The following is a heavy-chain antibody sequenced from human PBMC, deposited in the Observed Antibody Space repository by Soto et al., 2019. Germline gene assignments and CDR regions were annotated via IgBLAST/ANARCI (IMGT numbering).Heavy chain of an antibody. CDR2: IDPSDSYT. J-gene: IGHJ6*02. D-gene: IGHD3-22*01. V-gene: IGHV5-10-1*01. CDR1: GYSFTIYW. CDR3: ARLFYDSSGYYVLYYYYGMDV. Sequence: GESLKISCKGSGYSFTIYWISWVRQMPGKGLEWMGRIDPSDSYTNYSPSFQGHVTISADKSISTAYLQWSSLKASDTAMYYCARLFYDSSGYYVLYYYYGMDVWGQGTTVTVSS.